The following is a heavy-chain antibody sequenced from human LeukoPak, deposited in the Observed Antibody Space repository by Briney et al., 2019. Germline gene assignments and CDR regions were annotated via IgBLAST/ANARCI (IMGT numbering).Heavy chain of an antibody. Sequence: SETLSLTCAVYGGSFSGYYWSWIRQPPGKGLEWIGEINHSGSTNYNPSLKSRVTISVDTSKNQFSLKLSSVTAADTAVYYCARAPPSIVVVPAPYYYYGMDVWGKGTTVTVSS. CDR2: INHSGST. CDR3: ARAPPSIVVVPAPYYYYGMDV. V-gene: IGHV4-34*01. D-gene: IGHD2-2*01. CDR1: GGSFSGYY. J-gene: IGHJ6*04.